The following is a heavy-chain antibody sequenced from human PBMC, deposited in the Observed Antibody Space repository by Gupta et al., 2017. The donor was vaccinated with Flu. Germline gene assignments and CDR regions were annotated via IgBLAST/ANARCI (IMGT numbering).Heavy chain of an antibody. J-gene: IGHJ6*02. D-gene: IGHD2-2*01. CDR3: ARDGAVPTGVSHYGVDV. V-gene: IGHV4-31*02. Sequence: HPGKGLEWIGYIFYSGSTYYNPSLKSRVTMSVDTSKNQFSLKMSSVTAADTAVYYCARDGAVPTGVSHYGVDVWGQGTTVTVSS. CDR2: IFYSGST.